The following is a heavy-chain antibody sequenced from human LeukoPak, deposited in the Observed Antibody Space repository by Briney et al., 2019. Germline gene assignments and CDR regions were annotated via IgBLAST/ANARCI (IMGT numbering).Heavy chain of an antibody. CDR3: ARGRYCSADICTGGDSLDI. J-gene: IGHJ3*02. CDR1: GGPISNYY. D-gene: IGHD2-15*01. V-gene: IGHV4-4*07. CDR2: KYARGSS. Sequence: RASETLSLTCTVSGGPISNYYWSWIRQPAGKGLEWIGRKYARGSSNYNPPVQSRVTMSVDTSKNQFSLKLRSVTAADTAVYYCARGRYCSADICTGGDSLDIWGQGTMVSVSP.